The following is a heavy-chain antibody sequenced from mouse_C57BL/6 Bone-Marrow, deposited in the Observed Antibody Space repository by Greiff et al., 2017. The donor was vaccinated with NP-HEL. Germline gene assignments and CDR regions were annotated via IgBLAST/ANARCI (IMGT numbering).Heavy chain of an antibody. CDR2: ISSGGSYT. J-gene: IGHJ4*01. V-gene: IGHV5-6*01. CDR1: GFTFSSYG. Sequence: EVKLVESGGDLVKPGGSLKLSCAASGFTFSSYGMSWVRQTPDKRLEWVATISSGGSYTYYPDSVKGRFTISRDNAKKTLYLQMSSLKSEDTAMYYCARHGKGYAMDYWGQGTSVTVSS. CDR3: ARHGKGYAMDY.